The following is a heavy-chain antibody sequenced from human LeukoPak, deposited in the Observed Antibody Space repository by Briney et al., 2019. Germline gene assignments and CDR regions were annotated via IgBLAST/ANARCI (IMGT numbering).Heavy chain of an antibody. D-gene: IGHD2-2*01. CDR1: GGSISSSSYY. J-gene: IGHJ6*03. CDR2: INHSGST. Sequence: SETLSLTCTVSGGSISSSSYYWGWLRQPPGKGLEWIGEINHSGSTNYNPSLKSRVTISVDTSKNQFSLKLSSVTAADTAVYYCARDRLDLYCSSTSHCVQKDYYMDVWGKGTTVTVSS. V-gene: IGHV4-39*07. CDR3: ARDRLDLYCSSTSHCVQKDYYMDV.